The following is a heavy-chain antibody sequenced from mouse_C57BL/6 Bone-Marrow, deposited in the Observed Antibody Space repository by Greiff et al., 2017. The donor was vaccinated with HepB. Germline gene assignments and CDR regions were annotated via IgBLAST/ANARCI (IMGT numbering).Heavy chain of an antibody. CDR2: SRNKANDYTT. D-gene: IGHD3-2*02. J-gene: IGHJ2*01. V-gene: IGHV7-1*01. Sequence: EVKLMESGGGLVQSGRSLRLSCATSGFTFSDFYMEWVRQAPGKGLEWIAASRNKANDYTTEYSASVKGRFIVSRDTSQSILYLQMNALRAEDTAIYYCARDDSSGYGYFDYWGQGTTLTVSS. CDR3: ARDDSSGYGYFDY. CDR1: GFTFSDFY.